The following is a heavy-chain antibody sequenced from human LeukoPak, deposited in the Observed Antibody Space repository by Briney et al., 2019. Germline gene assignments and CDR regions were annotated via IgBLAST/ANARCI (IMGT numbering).Heavy chain of an antibody. CDR1: GGSISTYY. J-gene: IGHJ5*02. V-gene: IGHV4-59*08. CDR3: ARVRGSYPKNWFDP. D-gene: IGHD1-26*01. CDR2: IYYSGST. Sequence: PSETLSLTCSVSGGSISTYYWSWIRQPPGKGLEWIGYIYYSGSTSYNPSLKSRVTISVDTSKNQFSLDLSSVTAADTAVYYCARVRGSYPKNWFDPWGQGTLVTVSS.